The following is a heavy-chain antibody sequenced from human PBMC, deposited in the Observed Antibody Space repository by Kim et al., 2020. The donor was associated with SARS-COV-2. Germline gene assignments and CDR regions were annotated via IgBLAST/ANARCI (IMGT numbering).Heavy chain of an antibody. J-gene: IGHJ4*02. CDR2: IYPGDSDT. CDR3: ARLVGWGVVIPLYYFDY. Sequence: GESLKISCKGSGYSFTSYWIGWVRQMPGKGLEWMGIIYPGDSDTRYSPSFQGQVTISADKSISTAYLQWSSLKASDTAMYYCARLVGWGVVIPLYYFDYWGQGTLVTVSS. CDR1: GYSFTSYW. D-gene: IGHD3-22*01. V-gene: IGHV5-51*01.